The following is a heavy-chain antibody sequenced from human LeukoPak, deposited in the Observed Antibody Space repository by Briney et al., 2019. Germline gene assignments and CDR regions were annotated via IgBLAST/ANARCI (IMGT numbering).Heavy chain of an antibody. CDR2: ISSSGSTI. V-gene: IGHV3-48*03. CDR3: ATDLGQQVKFNY. CDR1: GFTFSSYE. J-gene: IGHJ4*02. D-gene: IGHD6-13*01. Sequence: GGSLRLSCAASGFTFSSYEMNWVRQAPGKGLEWVSYISSSGSTIYYADSVKGRFTISRDNAKNSLYLQMNSLRAEDTAVYYCATDLGQQVKFNYWGQGTLVTVSS.